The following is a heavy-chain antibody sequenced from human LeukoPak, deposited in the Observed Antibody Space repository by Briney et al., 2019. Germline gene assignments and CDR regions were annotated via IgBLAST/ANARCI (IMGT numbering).Heavy chain of an antibody. CDR1: GFTFNSNA. V-gene: IGHV3-23*01. J-gene: IGHJ4*02. D-gene: IGHD4-11*01. CDR2: VTSSGSST. Sequence: GGSLRLSCAASGFTFNSNAMSWVRQAPGKGLEWVSGVTSSGSSTYYADSVKGRFTISRDSSRSTLYLQMNSLRAEDTAVYYCTNVGVYSNFYFDYWGQGILVTVSS. CDR3: TNVGVYSNFYFDY.